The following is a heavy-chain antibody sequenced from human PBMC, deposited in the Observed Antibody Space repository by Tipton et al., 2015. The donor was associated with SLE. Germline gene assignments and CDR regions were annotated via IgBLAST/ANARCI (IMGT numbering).Heavy chain of an antibody. J-gene: IGHJ2*01. Sequence: TLSLPCTVSGGSISSYYWSWIRQPAGGGLEWIGRLYTNENTNSNPSLKSRVTMSVDTSKNHFSLKLISVTAADTAVYYCAREFLNPVTTVHYYFDLWGRGTLVTVSS. CDR1: GGSISSYY. D-gene: IGHD4-11*01. CDR2: LYTNENT. CDR3: AREFLNPVTTVHYYFDL. V-gene: IGHV4-4*07.